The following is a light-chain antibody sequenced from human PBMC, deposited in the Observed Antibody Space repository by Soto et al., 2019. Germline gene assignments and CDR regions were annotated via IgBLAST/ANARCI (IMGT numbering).Light chain of an antibody. CDR3: QSYDSSLSAWV. CDR2: GTS. Sequence: QSVLTHPPSVSGAPGQRVTISCTGSSSNIGAGFDVHWYQHLPGTAPKLLIYGTSNRPSGVPDRFSGSKSGASASLAITGLQAEDESDYYCQSYDSSLSAWVFGGGTKVTVL. V-gene: IGLV1-40*01. CDR1: SSNIGAGFD. J-gene: IGLJ3*02.